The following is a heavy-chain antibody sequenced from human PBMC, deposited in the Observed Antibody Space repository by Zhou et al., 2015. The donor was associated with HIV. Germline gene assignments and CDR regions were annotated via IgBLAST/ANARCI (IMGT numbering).Heavy chain of an antibody. Sequence: QVQLVQSGAEVKKPGASVKVSCKTSGYTFTSYYLHWVRQAPGQGLEWMGVLNPIDNSATYAQRFQGRVTMTRDTSTSTVYMELSSLRSEDTAVYYCARDSRPTLIVVVITPGGYFDLWAVAPGHCL. CDR2: LNPIDNSA. J-gene: IGHJ2*01. CDR3: ARDSRPTLIVVVITPGGYFDL. CDR1: GYTFTSYY. D-gene: IGHD3-22*01. V-gene: IGHV1-46*01.